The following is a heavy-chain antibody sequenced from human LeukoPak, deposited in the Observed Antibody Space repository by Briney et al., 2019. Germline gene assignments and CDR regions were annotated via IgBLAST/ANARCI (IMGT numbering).Heavy chain of an antibody. CDR3: ARGGAVAGTDLYFDY. V-gene: IGHV1-69*05. D-gene: IGHD6-19*01. CDR2: IIPIFGTA. Sequence: GSSVKVSCKASGGTFSSYAISWVRQAPGQGLEWMGRIIPIFGTANYAQKFQGRVTITTDESTGTAYMELSSLRSEDTAVYYCARGGAVAGTDLYFDYWGQGTLVTVSS. J-gene: IGHJ4*02. CDR1: GGTFSSYA.